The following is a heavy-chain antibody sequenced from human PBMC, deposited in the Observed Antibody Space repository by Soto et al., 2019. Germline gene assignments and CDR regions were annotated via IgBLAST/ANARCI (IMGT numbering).Heavy chain of an antibody. CDR2: IYRGDSDT. Sequence: GESLKISCKGSGYSFGSYWIAWVRQMPGKGLEWMGSIYRGDSDTRYSPSFQGQVTISADKSITTAYLQWSSLKASDTAMYYCATWGGYFYGSGSLYGTDFCGQGITVTVSS. D-gene: IGHD3-10*01. CDR1: GYSFGSYW. V-gene: IGHV5-51*01. J-gene: IGHJ6*02. CDR3: ATWGGYFYGSGSLYGTDF.